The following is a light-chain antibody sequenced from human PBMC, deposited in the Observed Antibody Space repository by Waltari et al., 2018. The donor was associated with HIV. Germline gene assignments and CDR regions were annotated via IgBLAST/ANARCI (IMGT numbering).Light chain of an antibody. J-gene: IGLJ2*01. CDR3: AAWDDSLHGEL. CDR1: YSTLGRNT. Sequence: QSVLTQPPSLSGTPGPRVTLSSSGAYSTLGRNTVNWYQQFPGTAPRLLINSNNQRPSGVPDRFSGSKSGTSASLVISELQSQDEADYHCAAWDDSLHGELFGGGTKLTVL. V-gene: IGLV1-44*01. CDR2: SNN.